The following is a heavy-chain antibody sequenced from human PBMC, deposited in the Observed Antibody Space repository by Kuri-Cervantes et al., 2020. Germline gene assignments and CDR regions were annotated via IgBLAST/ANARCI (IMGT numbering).Heavy chain of an antibody. V-gene: IGHV3-21*01. J-gene: IGHJ4*02. Sequence: ETLSLTCAASGFTFSSYNMNWVRQAPGKGLEWVSSISSSSTYIYYADSVEGRFTISRDNSKNTLYLQMNSLRAEDTAVYYCAKEHDYGDQPSVYYFDYWGQGTLVTVSS. CDR2: ISSSSTYI. CDR1: GFTFSSYN. CDR3: AKEHDYGDQPSVYYFDY. D-gene: IGHD4-17*01.